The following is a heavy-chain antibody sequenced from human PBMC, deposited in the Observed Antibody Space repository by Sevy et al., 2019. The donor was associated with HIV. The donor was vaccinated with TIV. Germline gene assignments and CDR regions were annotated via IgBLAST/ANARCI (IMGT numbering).Heavy chain of an antibody. D-gene: IGHD3-3*01. J-gene: IGHJ6*02. CDR1: GFTFSSYE. CDR3: ARDSADYDFWSGFHYGMDV. CDR2: ISSSGSTI. V-gene: IGHV3-48*03. Sequence: GGSLRLSCAASGFTFSSYEMNWVRQAPGKGLEWVSYISSSGSTIYYADSVKGRFTISRDNAKNSLYLQMNSLRAEDTAVYYCARDSADYDFWSGFHYGMDVWGQGTTVTVSS.